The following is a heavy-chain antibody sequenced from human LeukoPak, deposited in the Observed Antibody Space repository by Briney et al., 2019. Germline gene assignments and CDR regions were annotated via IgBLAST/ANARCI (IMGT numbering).Heavy chain of an antibody. V-gene: IGHV3-30-3*01. CDR2: ISYDGSNK. Sequence: GGSLRLSCAASGFTFSSYAMHWVRQAPGKGLEWVAVISYDGSNKYYADSVKGRFTISRDNSKNTLYLQMNSLRAEDTAVYYCARGFPYYDILTGYYFDYWGQGTLVTVSS. CDR3: ARGFPYYDILTGYYFDY. J-gene: IGHJ4*02. D-gene: IGHD3-9*01. CDR1: GFTFSSYA.